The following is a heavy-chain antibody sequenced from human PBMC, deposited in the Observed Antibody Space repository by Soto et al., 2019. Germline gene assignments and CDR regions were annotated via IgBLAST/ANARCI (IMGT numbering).Heavy chain of an antibody. D-gene: IGHD6-13*01. V-gene: IGHV4-34*01. J-gene: IGHJ5*02. CDR1: GGSFSGYY. CDR2: INHSGST. Sequence: QVQLQQWGAGLLKPSETLSLTCAVYGGSFSGYYWSWIRQPPGKGLEWIGEINHSGSTNYNPSLKSRVTISVDTSKTQFCVKLSSVTSADTAVYYCARHRWGSSCHDGAWYDHWGQGTLVTVSS. CDR3: ARHRWGSSCHDGAWYDH.